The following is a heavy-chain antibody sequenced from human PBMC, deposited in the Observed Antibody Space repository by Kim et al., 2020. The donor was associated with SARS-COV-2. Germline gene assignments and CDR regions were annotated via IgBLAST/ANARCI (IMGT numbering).Heavy chain of an antibody. CDR2: IYAGYGNT. D-gene: IGHD6-19*01. CDR3: AKVAWYSSTEAPWL. CDR1: GFNFGAYA. V-gene: IGHV3-23*03. Sequence: GGSLRLSCAASGFNFGAYAMSWVRQTPGKGLEWVSVIYAGYGNTYYADSVRGRFIISRDNSKNTLSLQMNSLSGDDTAIYYCAKVAWYSSTEAPWLWGRG. J-gene: IGHJ1*01.